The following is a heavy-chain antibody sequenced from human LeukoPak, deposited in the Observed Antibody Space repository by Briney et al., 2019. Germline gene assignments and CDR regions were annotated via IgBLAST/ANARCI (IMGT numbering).Heavy chain of an antibody. CDR1: GYSFTSYW. V-gene: IGHV5-51*01. J-gene: IGHJ4*02. CDR3: AMDSNRIAVTQIFDY. CDR2: IYPGDSDT. Sequence: GESLKISCKGSGYSFTSYWIGWVRQMPGKGLEWMGSIYPGDSDTRYSPSFQGQVTISADKSISTAYLQWSSLKASDTAMYYCAMDSNRIAVTQIFDYWGQGTLVTLSS. D-gene: IGHD6-19*01.